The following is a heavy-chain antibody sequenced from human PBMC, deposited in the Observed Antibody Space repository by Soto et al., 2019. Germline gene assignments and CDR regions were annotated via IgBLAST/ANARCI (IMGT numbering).Heavy chain of an antibody. CDR3: ASQGGFYDFWSGYQSGWFDP. V-gene: IGHV4-34*01. CDR2: INHSGST. D-gene: IGHD3-3*01. CDR1: GGSFSGYY. J-gene: IGHJ5*02. Sequence: SETLSLTCAVYGGSFSGYYWSWIRQPPGKGLEWIGEINHSGSTNYNPSLKSRVTISVDTSKNQFSLKLSSVTAADTAVYYCASQGGFYDFWSGYQSGWFDPWGQGTLLTVS.